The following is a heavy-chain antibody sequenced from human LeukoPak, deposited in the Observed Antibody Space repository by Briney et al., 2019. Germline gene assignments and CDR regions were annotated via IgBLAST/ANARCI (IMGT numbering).Heavy chain of an antibody. Sequence: GGSLRVSCAASGFTFSSYAMSWVRQAPGKGLEWVSAISGSGGSTYYADSVKGRFTISRDNSKNTLYLQMNSLRAEDTAVYYCAKTKFIAVAGLPYNWFDPWGQGTLVTVSS. D-gene: IGHD6-19*01. CDR1: GFTFSSYA. CDR3: AKTKFIAVAGLPYNWFDP. J-gene: IGHJ5*02. CDR2: ISGSGGST. V-gene: IGHV3-23*01.